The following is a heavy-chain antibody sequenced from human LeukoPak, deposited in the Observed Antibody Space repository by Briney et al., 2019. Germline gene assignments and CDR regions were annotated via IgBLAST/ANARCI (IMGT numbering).Heavy chain of an antibody. J-gene: IGHJ5*02. D-gene: IGHD2-15*01. V-gene: IGHV4-61*01. CDR2: IYYTGST. Sequence: SETLSLTCTVSGGSVSSGSYYWSWLRQPPGTGLEWIGYIYYTGSTNYSPSLQSRVTISADTSKNQFSLNLSSVTPADTTVYYCARATLGYCSGGSCYSFDPWGQGILVTVSS. CDR3: ARATLGYCSGGSCYSFDP. CDR1: GGSVSSGSYY.